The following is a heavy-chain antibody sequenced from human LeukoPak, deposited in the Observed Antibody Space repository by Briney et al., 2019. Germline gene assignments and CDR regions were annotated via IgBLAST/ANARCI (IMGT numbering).Heavy chain of an antibody. CDR3: AKARIAAAGTGAFDV. CDR1: GFTVSSYG. V-gene: IGHV3-23*01. CDR2: FSATDGSA. D-gene: IGHD6-13*01. Sequence: GGSLRLSCAASGFTVSSYGMTWVRQAPGKGLEWVSAFSATDGSAQYAESVKGRFTISRDNSKNSLYLQMNSLRDENTAAYYCAKARIAAAGTGAFDVWGQGTKVTVSS. J-gene: IGHJ3*01.